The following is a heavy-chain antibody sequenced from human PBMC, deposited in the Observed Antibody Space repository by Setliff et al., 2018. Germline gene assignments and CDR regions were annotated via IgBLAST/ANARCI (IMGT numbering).Heavy chain of an antibody. V-gene: IGHV1-3*01. Sequence: ASVKVSCKTSGGTFNSYGIDWVRQAPGQRLEWMGWINAGNGNTKYSQKFQGRVTITRDTSASTAYMELSSLRSEDTAVYYCARDRVPPLFGVGSYYYMDVWGKGTTVTVSS. CDR3: ARDRVPPLFGVGSYYYMDV. D-gene: IGHD3-3*01. CDR1: GGTFNSYG. CDR2: INAGNGNT. J-gene: IGHJ6*03.